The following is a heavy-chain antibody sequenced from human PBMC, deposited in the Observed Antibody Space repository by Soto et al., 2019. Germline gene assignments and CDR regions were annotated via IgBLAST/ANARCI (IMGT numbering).Heavy chain of an antibody. CDR1: GFTFSDYY. V-gene: IGHV3-11*06. J-gene: IGHJ3*02. CDR2: ISSSSSYT. CDR3: ARGGVLLWFGELLRSNAFDI. D-gene: IGHD3-10*01. Sequence: PGGSLRLSCAASGFTFSDYYMSWIRQAPGKGLEWVSYISSSSSYTNYADSVKGRFTISRDNAKNSLYLQMNSLRAEDTAVYYCARGGVLLWFGELLRSNAFDIWGQGTMVTVSS.